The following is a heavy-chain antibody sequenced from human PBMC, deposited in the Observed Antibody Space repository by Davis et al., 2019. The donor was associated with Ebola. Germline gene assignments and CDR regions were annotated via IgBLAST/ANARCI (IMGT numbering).Heavy chain of an antibody. CDR2: VSKDGSKK. Sequence: GESPKISCAASGFNFNDYGMHWVRQAPGKGLEWVAIVSKDGSKKYYADSVKGRFTISRENSKNTLYLQVDNLRLEDTAVYYCVKGTRNQLWFLFDFWGQGTLVTVS. D-gene: IGHD5-18*01. CDR1: GFNFNDYG. V-gene: IGHV3-30*18. J-gene: IGHJ4*02. CDR3: VKGTRNQLWFLFDF.